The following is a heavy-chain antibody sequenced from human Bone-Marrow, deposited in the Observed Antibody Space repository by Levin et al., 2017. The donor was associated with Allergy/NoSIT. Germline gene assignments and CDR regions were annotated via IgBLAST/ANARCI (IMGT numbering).Heavy chain of an antibody. CDR2: ILPSSGNT. CDR3: ARGFYDSRGFYYPRPRGAFAF. CDR1: GYTFSDYY. V-gene: IGHV1-2*02. Sequence: GGSLRLSCKTSGYTFSDYYLHWVRQAPGQGLEWMGWILPSSGNTDYVQTFLGRVTLTTDTSLSTAYMELNTLTSDDTAVYYCARGFYDSRGFYYPRPRGAFAFWGQGTRVTVSA. J-gene: IGHJ3*01. D-gene: IGHD3-22*01.